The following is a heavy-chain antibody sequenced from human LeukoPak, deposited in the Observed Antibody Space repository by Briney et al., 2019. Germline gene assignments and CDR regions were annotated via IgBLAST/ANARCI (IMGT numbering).Heavy chain of an antibody. Sequence: GGSLRLSCAASGFTFSSYEMNWVRQAPGKGLEWVSYISSSGSTIYYADSVKGRFTISRDNAKNSLYLQMNSLRAEDTAVYYCARVDTAMVFWFDPWGQGTLVTVSS. CDR1: GFTFSSYE. V-gene: IGHV3-48*03. CDR2: ISSSGSTI. D-gene: IGHD5-18*01. J-gene: IGHJ5*02. CDR3: ARVDTAMVFWFDP.